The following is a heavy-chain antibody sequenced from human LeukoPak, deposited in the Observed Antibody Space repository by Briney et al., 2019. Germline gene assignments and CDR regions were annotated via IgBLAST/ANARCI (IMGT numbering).Heavy chain of an antibody. V-gene: IGHV4-4*07. J-gene: IGHJ3*02. CDR2: IYTSGST. CDR3: ARGGETRTRNAFDI. CDR1: DGAISSCY. D-gene: IGHD3-10*01. Sequence: SETLSLTCTDTDGAISSCYWSWIRQPAGKGLEWIGRIYTSGSTNYNPSPKSRVTMSVDTSNNQFSLKLGAVTAADTAVYYCARGGETRTRNAFDIWGQGTMVTVSS.